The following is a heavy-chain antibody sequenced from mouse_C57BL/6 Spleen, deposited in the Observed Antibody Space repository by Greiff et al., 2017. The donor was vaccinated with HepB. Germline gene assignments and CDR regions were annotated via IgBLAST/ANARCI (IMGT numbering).Heavy chain of an antibody. CDR1: GYTFTSYW. Sequence: VQLQQSGAELVKPGASVKLSCKASGYTFTSYWMHWVKQRPGRGLEWIGRIDPNSGGTKYNEKFKSKATLTVDKPSSTAYMQLSSLTSEDSAVYYCARYYYGSSWDWYFDVWGTGTTVTVSS. J-gene: IGHJ1*03. V-gene: IGHV1-72*01. CDR2: IDPNSGGT. CDR3: ARYYYGSSWDWYFDV. D-gene: IGHD1-1*01.